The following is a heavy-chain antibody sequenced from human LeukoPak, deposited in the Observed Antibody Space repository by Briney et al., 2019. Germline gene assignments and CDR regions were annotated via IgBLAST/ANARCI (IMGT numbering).Heavy chain of an antibody. D-gene: IGHD6-19*01. Sequence: GGSLRLSCAASGFTFDRYTIHWVRQAPGKGLEWVSLIGRRDNNRYYADSVRGRFTISRDNSKNSLYLQMNSLRTEDTALYYCAKEHSSGWPSLDSWGRGTLVTVSS. V-gene: IGHV3-43*01. CDR3: AKEHSSGWPSLDS. CDR1: GFTFDRYT. CDR2: IGRRDNNR. J-gene: IGHJ4*02.